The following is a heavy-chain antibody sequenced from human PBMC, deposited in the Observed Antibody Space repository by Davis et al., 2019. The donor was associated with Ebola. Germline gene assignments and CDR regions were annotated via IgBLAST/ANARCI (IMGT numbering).Heavy chain of an antibody. V-gene: IGHV4-59*04. CDR3: AIQVVGQTRIFDF. D-gene: IGHD2-15*01. CDR2: MFYSGTT. CDR1: GGSISSYY. Sequence: ESLKISCTVSGGSISSYYWSWIRQPPGKGLEWIAYMFYSGTTNYNPSLQSRVIISVDTSKNQFSLKLSSVTATDTAIYYCAIQVVGQTRIFDFWGQGTLVTVSS. J-gene: IGHJ4*02.